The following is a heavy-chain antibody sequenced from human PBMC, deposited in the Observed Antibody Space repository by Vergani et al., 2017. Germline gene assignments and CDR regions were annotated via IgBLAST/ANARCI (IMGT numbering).Heavy chain of an antibody. CDR1: GGSISSGSYY. D-gene: IGHD3-10*01. V-gene: IGHV4-61*02. J-gene: IGHJ4*02. CDR2: IYTSGST. Sequence: QVQLQESGPGLVKPSQTLSLTCTVPGGSISSGSYYWSWIRQPAGKGLEWIGRIYTSGSTNYNPSLKSRVTISVDTSKNQFSLKLSSVTAADTAVYYCAADYGSGSSLAYWGQGTLVTVSS. CDR3: AADYGSGSSLAY.